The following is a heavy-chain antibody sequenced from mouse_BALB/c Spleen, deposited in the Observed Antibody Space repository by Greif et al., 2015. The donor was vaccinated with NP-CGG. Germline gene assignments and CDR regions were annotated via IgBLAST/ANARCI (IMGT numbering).Heavy chain of an antibody. CDR1: GYSFTDSN. Sequence: VQLQQSGPELVKPGASMKGTCKASGYSFTDSNMYWVKQSHGKSLAWIGYIDPYNGGTSYNLQFTGKATLTVDKSSSTAFIHRNSLTSEDSAGYYCARMLLRYVDVWGAGTTVTCAS. J-gene: IGHJ1*01. D-gene: IGHD1-1*01. CDR3: ARMLLRYVDV. V-gene: IGHV1S135*01. CDR2: IDPYNGGT.